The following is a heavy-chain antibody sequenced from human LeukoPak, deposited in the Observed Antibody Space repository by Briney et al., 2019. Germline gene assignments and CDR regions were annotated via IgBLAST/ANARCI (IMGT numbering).Heavy chain of an antibody. CDR3: ARQPRYLSDSGYSYGLDSWSDI. D-gene: IGHD5-18*01. V-gene: IGHV5-51*01. J-gene: IGHJ3*02. CDR2: IYPGDSDT. Sequence: LGESLKISCKGSGYSFTSYWIGWVRQMPGKGLEWMGIIYPGDSDTRYSPSFQGQVTISADKSISTAYLQWSSLKASDTAMYYCARQPRYLSDSGYSYGLDSWSDIWGQGTMVTVSS. CDR1: GYSFTSYW.